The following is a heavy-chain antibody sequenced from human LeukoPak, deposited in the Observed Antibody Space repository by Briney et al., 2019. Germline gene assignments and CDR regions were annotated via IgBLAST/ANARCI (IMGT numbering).Heavy chain of an antibody. V-gene: IGHV5-51*01. D-gene: IGHD3-3*01. Sequence: GESLKISCKGSGYSFTSYWIGWVRQMPGKGLAWMGIIYPGDSDTRYSPSFQGQVTISADKSISTAYLQWSSLKASDTAMYYCARYHYDFWSGYYLDAFDIWGQGTMVTVSS. J-gene: IGHJ3*02. CDR3: ARYHYDFWSGYYLDAFDI. CDR1: GYSFTSYW. CDR2: IYPGDSDT.